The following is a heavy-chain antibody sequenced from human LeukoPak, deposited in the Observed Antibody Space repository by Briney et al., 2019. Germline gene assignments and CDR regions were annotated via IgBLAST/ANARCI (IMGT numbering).Heavy chain of an antibody. J-gene: IGHJ4*02. CDR2: INPNSGGT. V-gene: IGHV1-2*02. CDR1: GYTFTGYY. CDR3: ARVPPHYYDSSGYFDY. Sequence: ASVKVSCKASGYTFTGYYMHWVRQAPGQGLEWMGWINPNSGGTNYAQKFQGRVTMTRDTSISTAYMELSRLRSDDTAVYYCARVPPHYYDSSGYFDYWGQGTLVTVSS. D-gene: IGHD3-22*01.